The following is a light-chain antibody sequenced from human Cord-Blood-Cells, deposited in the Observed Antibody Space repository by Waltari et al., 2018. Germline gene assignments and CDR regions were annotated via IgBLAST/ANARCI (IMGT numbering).Light chain of an antibody. CDR3: CSYAGSYTYV. Sequence: QSALTQPHSVSGSPGQSVTISCTGTSSDVVVYNYVSWYQQHPGKAPKLMIYDVSKRPSGVPDRFSGSKSGNTASLTISGLQAEDEADYYCCSYAGSYTYVFGTGTKVTVL. CDR1: SSDVVVYNY. CDR2: DVS. J-gene: IGLJ1*01. V-gene: IGLV2-11*01.